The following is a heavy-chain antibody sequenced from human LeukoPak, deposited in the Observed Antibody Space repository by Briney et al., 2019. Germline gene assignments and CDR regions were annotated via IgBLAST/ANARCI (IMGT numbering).Heavy chain of an antibody. CDR2: ISGSGGST. V-gene: IGHV3-23*01. CDR3: AKALTMIDPPRGY. D-gene: IGHD3-22*01. J-gene: IGHJ4*02. Sequence: GGSLRLSCAVSGFRVSDYYMSWVRQAPGKGLEWVSVISGSGGSTYYADSVKGRFTISRDTSTNTLYLQMNSLRAEDTAVYYCAKALTMIDPPRGYWGQGTLVTVSS. CDR1: GFRVSDYY.